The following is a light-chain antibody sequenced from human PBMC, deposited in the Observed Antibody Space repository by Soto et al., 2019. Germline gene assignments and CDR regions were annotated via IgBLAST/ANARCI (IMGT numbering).Light chain of an antibody. CDR1: QSISNY. J-gene: IGKJ3*01. Sequence: DIQMTQSPSSLSASVGDRVTITCRASQSISNYLNWYQQKPGKAPNLLIYAASCLQSGVPSRFSGSGSGTDFTLTISSLQPEDFATYYCQQSYSTLLFTFGPGTKVDIK. CDR3: QQSYSTLLFT. CDR2: AAS. V-gene: IGKV1-39*01.